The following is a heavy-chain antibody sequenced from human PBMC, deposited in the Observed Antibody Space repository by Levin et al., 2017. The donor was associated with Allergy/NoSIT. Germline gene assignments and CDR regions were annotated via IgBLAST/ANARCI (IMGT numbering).Heavy chain of an antibody. CDR3: AAEYYSDSSGFDY. V-gene: IGHV3-23*01. Sequence: PGESLKISCAASGFTFSTYAMSWVRQAPGKGLEWVSTISGSGAGTYYADSVKGRFTISRDNSKNTLYLQMNSLRAEDTALYYCAAEYYSDSSGFDYWGQGTLVTVSS. CDR1: GFTFSTYA. D-gene: IGHD3-22*01. CDR2: ISGSGAGT. J-gene: IGHJ4*02.